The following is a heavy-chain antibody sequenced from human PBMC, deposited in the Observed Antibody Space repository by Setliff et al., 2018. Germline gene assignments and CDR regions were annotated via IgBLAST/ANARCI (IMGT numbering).Heavy chain of an antibody. CDR1: GATFSSYG. CDR3: VREGVDRRSSTDYRYYMDV. D-gene: IGHD6-6*01. J-gene: IGHJ6*03. V-gene: IGHV1-69*05. Sequence: SVKVSCKASGATFSSYGISWVRQAPGQGLEWMGGTIPMFGTTEYAQKFQGRLTIITDESTNTAFMQLSSLRSDDTAVYYCVREGVDRRSSTDYRYYMDVWGKGTTVPVSS. CDR2: TIPMFGTT.